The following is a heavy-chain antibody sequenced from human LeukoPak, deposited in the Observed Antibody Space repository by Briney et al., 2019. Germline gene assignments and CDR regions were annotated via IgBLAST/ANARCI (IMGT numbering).Heavy chain of an antibody. CDR3: ARLLYYGSGSYLPDY. CDR1: GGSISSYY. Sequence: SETLSLTCTVSGGSISSYYWSWIRQPPGKGLEWIGYIYYTGITSYNPSLKSRVTISVDTSKNQFSLRLSSLTAADTAFYYCARLLYYGSGSYLPDYWGQGTLGTVSS. J-gene: IGHJ4*02. V-gene: IGHV4-59*01. D-gene: IGHD3-10*01. CDR2: IYYTGIT.